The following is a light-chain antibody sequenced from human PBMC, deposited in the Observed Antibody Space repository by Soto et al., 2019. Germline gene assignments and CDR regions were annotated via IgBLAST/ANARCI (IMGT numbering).Light chain of an antibody. J-gene: IGKJ4*01. V-gene: IGKV3-15*01. CDR1: QSVSSN. CDR3: QQYNNWLFT. CDR2: GAS. Sequence: ATLSCRASQSVSSNLAWYQQKPGQAPRLLIYGASTRATGIPARFSGSGSGTEFTLTISSLQSEDFAVYYCQQYNNWLFTFGGGTKVDIK.